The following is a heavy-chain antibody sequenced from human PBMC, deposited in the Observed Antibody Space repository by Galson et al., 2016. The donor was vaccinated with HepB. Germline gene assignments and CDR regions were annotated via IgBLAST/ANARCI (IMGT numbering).Heavy chain of an antibody. V-gene: IGHV1-18*01. CDR2: TSITGNT. J-gene: IGHJ4*02. D-gene: IGHD2-8*02. CDR3: ARDFCTGDGGGETCYHGLAH. CDR1: GYTFPTFG. Sequence: SVKVSCKASGYTFPTFGINWLRQAPGQGPEWMAWTSITGNTETAQKFQGRLTMTTDTSATTAYMELTSHRSDDTAVYYCARDFCTGDGGGETCYHGLAHWGQGTLVTVST.